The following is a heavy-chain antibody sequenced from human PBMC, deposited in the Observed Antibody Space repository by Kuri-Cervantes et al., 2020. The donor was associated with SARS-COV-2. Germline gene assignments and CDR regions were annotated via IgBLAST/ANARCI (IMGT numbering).Heavy chain of an antibody. CDR1: GGSISSSSYY. CDR2: IYYSGST. J-gene: IGHJ4*02. V-gene: IGHV4-39*01. CDR3: ARAASRGGDMVRGVASFDY. D-gene: IGHD3-10*01. Sequence: SETLSLTCTVSGGSISSSSYYWGWIRQPPGEGLEWIGSIYYSGSTYYNPSLKSRVTISVDTSKNQFSLKLSSVTAADTAVYYCARAASRGGDMVRGVASFDYWGQGTLVTVSS.